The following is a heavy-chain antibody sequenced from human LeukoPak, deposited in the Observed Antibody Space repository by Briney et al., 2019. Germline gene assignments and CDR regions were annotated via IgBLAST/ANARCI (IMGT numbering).Heavy chain of an antibody. V-gene: IGHV4-59*01. Sequence: PSETLSLTCTVSGGSISSYYWSWIRQPPGKGLEWIGYIYYSGSTNYNPSLKSRVTISVDTSENQFSLKLSSVTAADTAVYYCARVPSLLWFGEAWFDPWGQGTLVTVSS. CDR2: IYYSGST. CDR1: GGSISSYY. CDR3: ARVPSLLWFGEAWFDP. J-gene: IGHJ5*02. D-gene: IGHD3-10*01.